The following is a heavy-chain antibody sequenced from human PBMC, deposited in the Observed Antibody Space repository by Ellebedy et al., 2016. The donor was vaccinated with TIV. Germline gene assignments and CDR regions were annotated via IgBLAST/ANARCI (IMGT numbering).Heavy chain of an antibody. CDR2: IGGDDRT. CDR1: GFNIGSNA. J-gene: IGHJ6*02. Sequence: PGGSLRLSCAASGFNIGSNAMSWVRQTPGKGLEWVAGIGGDDRTHYAHFVEGRFTISRDRFQSTLHLEMSSLEASDTAMYYCARHGRDIAVAGPSYGMDVWGQGTTVTVSS. CDR3: ARHGRDIAVAGPSYGMDV. V-gene: IGHV3-23*01. D-gene: IGHD6-19*01.